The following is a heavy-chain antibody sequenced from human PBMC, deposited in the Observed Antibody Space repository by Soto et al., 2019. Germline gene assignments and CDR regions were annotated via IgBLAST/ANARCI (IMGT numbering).Heavy chain of an antibody. Sequence: GGSLRLSCAASGFTFSGSAMHWVRQASGKGLEWVGRIRSKANSYATAYAASVKGRFTISRDDSKNTAYLQMNSLKTEDTAVYYCTRLRGDWDFDYWGQGTLVTVSS. V-gene: IGHV3-73*01. CDR2: IRSKANSYAT. CDR3: TRLRGDWDFDY. CDR1: GFTFSGSA. J-gene: IGHJ4*02. D-gene: IGHD2-21*01.